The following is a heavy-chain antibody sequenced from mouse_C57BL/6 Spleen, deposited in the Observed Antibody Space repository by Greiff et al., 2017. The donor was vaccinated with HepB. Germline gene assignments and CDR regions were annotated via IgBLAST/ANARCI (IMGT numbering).Heavy chain of an antibody. CDR2: INPSTGGT. Sequence: VQLKQSGPELVKPGASVKISCKASGYSFTGYYMNWVKQSPEKSLEWIGEINPSTGGTTYNQKFKAKATLTVDKSSSTAYMQLKSLTSEDSAVYYCARTPAAMDYWGQGTSVTVSS. J-gene: IGHJ4*01. CDR3: ARTPAAMDY. V-gene: IGHV1-42*01. CDR1: GYSFTGYY.